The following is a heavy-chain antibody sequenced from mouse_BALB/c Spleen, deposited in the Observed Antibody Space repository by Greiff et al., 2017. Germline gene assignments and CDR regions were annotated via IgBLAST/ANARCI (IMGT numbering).Heavy chain of an antibody. CDR3: ARHAMDY. J-gene: IGHJ4*01. CDR1: GYTFTSYW. CDR2: IDPSDSYT. Sequence: QVQLQQSGAELVKPGASVKLSCKASGYTFTSYWMHWVKQRPGQGLEWIGEIDPSDSYTNYNQKFKGKATLTVDKSSSTAYMQLSSLTSEDSAVYYCARHAMDYWGQGTSVTVSS. V-gene: IGHV1-69*02.